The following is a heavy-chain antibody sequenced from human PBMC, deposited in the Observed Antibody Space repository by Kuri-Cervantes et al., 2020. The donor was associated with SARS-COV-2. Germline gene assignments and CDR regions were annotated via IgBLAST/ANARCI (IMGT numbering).Heavy chain of an antibody. D-gene: IGHD6-13*01. V-gene: IGHV3-30-3*01. CDR3: ARTIAAAGTPDY. CDR1: GFTFSSYA. CDR2: ISYDGSNK. J-gene: IGHJ4*02. Sequence: GESLKISCAASGFTFSSYAMHWVRQAPGKGLEWVAVISYDGSNKYYADSVKGRFTISRDNSKNTLYLQMNSLRAEDTAVYYCARTIAAAGTPDYWGQGTLVTVSS.